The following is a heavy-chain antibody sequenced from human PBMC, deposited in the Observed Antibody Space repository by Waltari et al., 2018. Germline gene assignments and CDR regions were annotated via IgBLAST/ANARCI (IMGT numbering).Heavy chain of an antibody. D-gene: IGHD3-22*01. V-gene: IGHV3-23*01. CDR1: GFTFSAYG. CDR2: ISASGSDT. CDR3: VKPHGGVTIVVYNYFDP. Sequence: EVQLLESGGGLVQPGGSLKLSCAASGFTFSAYGMTWVRHTPGKGLEWVSSISASGSDTYYAQSVKGRFTISRDNSRNTLYLQMNNVRAEDTAVYYCVKPHGGVTIVVYNYFDPWGQGTLVTVSS. J-gene: IGHJ5*02.